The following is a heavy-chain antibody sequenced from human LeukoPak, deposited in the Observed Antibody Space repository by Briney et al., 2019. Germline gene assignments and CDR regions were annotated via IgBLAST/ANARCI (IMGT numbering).Heavy chain of an antibody. D-gene: IGHD5-18*01. J-gene: IGHJ6*02. CDR1: GFTLSSNY. CDR2: IYSGGST. CDR3: ASRTAMAQYYYYYYGMDV. V-gene: IGHV3-53*01. Sequence: GGSLRLSCAASGFTLSSNYMSWVRQAPGKGLEGVSVIYSGGSTYYADSVKGRFTISRDNSKNTLYLQMNSLRAEDTAVYYCASRTAMAQYYYYYYGMDVWGQGTTVTVSS.